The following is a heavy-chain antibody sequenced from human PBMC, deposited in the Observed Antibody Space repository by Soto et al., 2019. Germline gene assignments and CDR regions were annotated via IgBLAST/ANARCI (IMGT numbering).Heavy chain of an antibody. CDR1: GFTFSSYG. V-gene: IGHV3-30*18. D-gene: IGHD5-12*01. Sequence: GGSLRLSCAASGFTFSSYGMHWVRQAPGKGLEWVAVISYDGSNKYYADSVKGRFTISRDNSKNTLYLQMNGLRAEDTAVYYCAKDRKEMATIWGMDVWGQGTTVTVSS. CDR2: ISYDGSNK. J-gene: IGHJ6*02. CDR3: AKDRKEMATIWGMDV.